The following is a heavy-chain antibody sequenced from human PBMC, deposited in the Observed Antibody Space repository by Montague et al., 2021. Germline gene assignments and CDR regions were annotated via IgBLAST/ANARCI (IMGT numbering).Heavy chain of an antibody. Sequence: SLRLSCAVSGFTVSSNYMSWVRQAPGKGLEWVSVIYTGDMTYYADYAKGRFTISRDNSKNTLHLQMNSLRVEDTAVYYCARDVPYSSGWYQDSWGQGTLVIVSS. J-gene: IGHJ4*02. CDR2: IYTGDMT. CDR3: ARDVPYSSGWYQDS. D-gene: IGHD6-19*01. CDR1: GFTVSSNY. V-gene: IGHV3-53*01.